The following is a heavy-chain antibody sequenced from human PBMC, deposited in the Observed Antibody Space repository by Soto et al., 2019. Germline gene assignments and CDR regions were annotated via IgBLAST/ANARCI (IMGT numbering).Heavy chain of an antibody. D-gene: IGHD4-17*01. CDR3: ARGPSTVPFNY. Sequence: ASVKVSCKASGGTFSSYAISWVRQAPGQGLEWMGGIIPIFGTANYAQKFQGRVTITADKSTSTAHMELSSLRSEDTAVYYCARGPSTVPFNYWGQGTLVTVYS. CDR1: GGTFSSYA. CDR2: IIPIFGTA. J-gene: IGHJ4*02. V-gene: IGHV1-69*06.